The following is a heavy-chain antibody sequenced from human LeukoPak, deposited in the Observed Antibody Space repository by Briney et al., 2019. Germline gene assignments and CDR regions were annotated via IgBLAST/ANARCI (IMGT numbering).Heavy chain of an antibody. V-gene: IGHV1-8*01. Sequence: ASVKVSCKASGYSFTSYDIHWVRQATGQGLEWMGWMNPNTGSTDYAQKFQGRVTMTRDTSISTAYMDLSSLRSNDTAVYYCARVSPSGTAIDFDHWGQGTLVTVSS. CDR3: ARVSPSGTAIDFDH. CDR1: GYSFTSYD. CDR2: MNPNTGST. D-gene: IGHD6-13*01. J-gene: IGHJ4*02.